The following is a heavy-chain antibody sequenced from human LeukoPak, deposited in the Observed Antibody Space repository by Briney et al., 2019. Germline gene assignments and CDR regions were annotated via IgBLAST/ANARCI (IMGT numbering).Heavy chain of an antibody. D-gene: IGHD3-10*01. CDR1: GGSISSSSYY. J-gene: IGHJ4*02. CDR2: IYYSGST. Sequence: SETLSLTCTVSGGSISSSSYYWGWIRQPPGKGLEWIGSIYYSGSTYYNPSLKSRVTISVDTSKNQFSLKLSSVTAADTAVYYCARSYYGSGSYYYDYWGQGTLVTVSS. V-gene: IGHV4-39*07. CDR3: ARSYYGSGSYYYDY.